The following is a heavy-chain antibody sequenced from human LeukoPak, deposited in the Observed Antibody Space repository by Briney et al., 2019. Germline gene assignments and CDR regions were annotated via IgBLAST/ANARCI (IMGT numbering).Heavy chain of an antibody. V-gene: IGHV3-30*18. D-gene: IGHD2-8*02. Sequence: PGGSLRLSCEASGFTFSNYWMSWVRQAPGKGLEWVAVISYDGSDKYYVDSVKGRFTISRDNSNNTLYLQINSLRVEDTAVYFCAKVATLPALGHCTDIPCPRADVWGQGTTVTVSS. J-gene: IGHJ6*02. CDR1: GFTFSNYW. CDR2: ISYDGSDK. CDR3: AKVATLPALGHCTDIPCPRADV.